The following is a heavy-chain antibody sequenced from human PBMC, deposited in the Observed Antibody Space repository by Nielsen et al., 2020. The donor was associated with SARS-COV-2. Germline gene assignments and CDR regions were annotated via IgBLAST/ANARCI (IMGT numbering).Heavy chain of an antibody. CDR3: ARDPGYSHDSPTSYYFDS. CDR2: ISGSGIYTHYT. CDR1: GFTFSGYY. Sequence: GESLKISCAASGFTFSGYYMSWIRQAPGRGLEWVSYISGSGIYTHYTDYADSVKGRFTVSRDNAKKSLYLQMNSLRAEDTALYYCARDPGYSHDSPTSYYFDSWGQGILVTVSS. D-gene: IGHD5-18*01. J-gene: IGHJ4*02. V-gene: IGHV3-11*05.